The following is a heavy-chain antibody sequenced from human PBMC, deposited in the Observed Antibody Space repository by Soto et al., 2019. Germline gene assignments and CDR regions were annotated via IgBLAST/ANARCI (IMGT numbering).Heavy chain of an antibody. Sequence: ASVKVSCKASGYTFTSYAMHWVRQAPGQRLEWMGWINAGNGNTKYSQKFQGRVTITRDTSASTAYMELSSLRSEDTAVYYCARLYYYDSSGTLDGIQHYYFDYWGQGTLVTVSS. J-gene: IGHJ4*02. CDR3: ARLYYYDSSGTLDGIQHYYFDY. V-gene: IGHV1-3*01. CDR1: GYTFTSYA. D-gene: IGHD3-22*01. CDR2: INAGNGNT.